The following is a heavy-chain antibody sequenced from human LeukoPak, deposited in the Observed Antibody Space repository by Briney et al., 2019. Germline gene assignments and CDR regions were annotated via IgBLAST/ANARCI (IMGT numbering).Heavy chain of an antibody. Sequence: GGSLRLSCAASGFTFISYATRCVRHPPGKWLEWGSTFRGNGRSTNYADTVKGRFTMSRHNSKNTLYRQLNSLRAEDTAVYYCVAGHGWLGDYWGQGTLVTVSS. CDR2: FRGNGRST. D-gene: IGHD2-15*01. CDR1: GFTFISYA. J-gene: IGHJ4*02. CDR3: VAGHGWLGDY. V-gene: IGHV3-23*01.